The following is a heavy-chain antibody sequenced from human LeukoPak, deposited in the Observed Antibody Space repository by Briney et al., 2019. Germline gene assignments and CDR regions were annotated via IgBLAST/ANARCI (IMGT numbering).Heavy chain of an antibody. CDR1: GYTFTGYY. CDR3: ARDCYGDYGYFDL. J-gene: IGHJ2*01. CDR2: INPNSGGT. V-gene: IGHV1-2*04. D-gene: IGHD4-17*01. Sequence: ASVKVSCKASGYTFTGYYMHWMRQAPGQGLEWMGWINPNSGGTNYAQKFQGWVTMTRDTSISTAYMELSRLRSDDTAVYYCARDCYGDYGYFDLWGRGTLVTVSS.